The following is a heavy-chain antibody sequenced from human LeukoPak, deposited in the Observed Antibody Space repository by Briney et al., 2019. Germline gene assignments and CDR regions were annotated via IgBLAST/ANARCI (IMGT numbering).Heavy chain of an antibody. CDR3: ARALDFDY. Sequence: SETLSLTCTVSGGSISSYYWSWIRQPPGKGLEWIGYIYYSGSTNYNPSLKSRVTISVDTSKNQFSLKLSSVTAADTAVYYCARALDFDYWGQGTLVTVSS. J-gene: IGHJ4*02. V-gene: IGHV4-59*01. CDR2: IYYSGST. CDR1: GGSISSYY.